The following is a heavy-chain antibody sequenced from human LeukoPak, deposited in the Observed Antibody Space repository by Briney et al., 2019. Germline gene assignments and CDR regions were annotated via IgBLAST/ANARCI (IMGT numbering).Heavy chain of an antibody. CDR2: ISGSGGST. V-gene: IGHV3-23*01. CDR3: ARDSRKYSGSYYLNAFDI. J-gene: IGHJ3*02. D-gene: IGHD1-26*01. Sequence: PGGSLRLSCAASGFTFSSYAMSWVRQAPGKGLEWVSAISGSGGSTYYADSVKGRFTISRDNSKNTLYLQMNSLRAEDTAVYYCARDSRKYSGSYYLNAFDIWGQGTMVTVSS. CDR1: GFTFSSYA.